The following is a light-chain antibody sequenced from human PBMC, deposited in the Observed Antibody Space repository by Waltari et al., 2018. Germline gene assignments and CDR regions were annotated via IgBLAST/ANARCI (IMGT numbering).Light chain of an antibody. J-gene: IGLJ1*01. Sequence: QSALTQPASVSGSPGQSITISCTGSSSDFPTNNYVSWYQQHPDKAPKLIIYDVRNRPPGVTIRFSGSKSGNTASLTISGLRAEDEADYHCSSYTGGSTSVFGTGTKVTVL. CDR2: DVR. CDR1: SSDFPTNNY. V-gene: IGLV2-14*03. CDR3: SSYTGGSTSV.